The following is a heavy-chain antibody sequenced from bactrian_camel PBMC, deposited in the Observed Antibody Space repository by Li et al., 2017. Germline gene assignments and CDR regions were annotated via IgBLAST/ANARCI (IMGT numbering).Heavy chain of an antibody. V-gene: IGHV3S26*01. CDR1: GYTYDKYC. CDR2: IDSDGVT. D-gene: IGHD6*01. J-gene: IGHJ6*01. CDR3: VKGARAWAAGTYFGY. Sequence: HVQLVESGGGSVQAGGSLRLSCTVSGYTYDKYCMGWLRQAPGEEREGVAVIDSDGVTSYADSVKGRLTISRDNTKNMLYLQMNSLKSEDTALYYCVKGARAWAAGTYFGYWGQGTQVTVS.